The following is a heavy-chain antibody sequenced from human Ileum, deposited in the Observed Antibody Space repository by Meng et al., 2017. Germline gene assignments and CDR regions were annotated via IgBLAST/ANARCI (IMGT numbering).Heavy chain of an antibody. V-gene: IGHV4-4*02. J-gene: IGHJ1*01. Sequence: QVQLWESGRALVKPSEARSRPCAICGDPITNPNLRAGVRQPPGKGLEWIGEIPHRGSSAYNPSLKSRVSMSIDKSKNQFSLKLTASTAADTAVYHCLRGSGGSVWGQGTLVTVSS. D-gene: IGHD3-10*01. CDR1: GDPITNPNL. CDR3: LRGSGGSV. CDR2: IPHRGSS.